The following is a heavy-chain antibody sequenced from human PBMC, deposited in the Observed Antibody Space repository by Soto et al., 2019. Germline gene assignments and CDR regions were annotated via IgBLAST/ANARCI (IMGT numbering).Heavy chain of an antibody. CDR1: GGSISSGDYY. CDR2: IYYSGST. CDR3: ARVGGFGATTIDY. V-gene: IGHV4-30-4*01. J-gene: IGHJ4*02. Sequence: QVQLQESGPGLVKPSQTLSLTCTVSGGSISSGDYYWSWIRQPPGKGLEWIGYIYYSGSTYYNPSLKSRVNISVDTSKNQCSLKLSSVTAADTAVYYCARVGGFGATTIDYWGQGTLVTVSS. D-gene: IGHD3-10*01.